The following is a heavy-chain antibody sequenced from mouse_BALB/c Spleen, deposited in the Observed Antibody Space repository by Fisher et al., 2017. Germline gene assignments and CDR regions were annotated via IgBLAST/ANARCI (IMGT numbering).Heavy chain of an antibody. CDR3: ARYYGNYDYYAMDY. D-gene: IGHD2-1*01. V-gene: IGHV1-4*01. Sequence: FKGKATLTADKSSSTAYMQLSSLTSEDSAVYYCARYYGNYDYYAMDYWGQGTSVTVSS. J-gene: IGHJ4*01.